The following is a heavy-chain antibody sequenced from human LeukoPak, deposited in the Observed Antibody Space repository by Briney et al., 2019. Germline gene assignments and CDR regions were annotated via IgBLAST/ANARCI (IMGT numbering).Heavy chain of an antibody. D-gene: IGHD4-23*01. CDR2: IIPIFGTA. Sequence: GASVKVSCKASGGTFSSYAISWVRQAPGQGLEWMGGIIPIFGTANYAQKFQGRVTITADESTSTAYMELSSLRSEDTAVYYCARDSSAYGGNLDYWGQGTLVTVSS. CDR1: GGTFSSYA. CDR3: ARDSSAYGGNLDY. J-gene: IGHJ4*02. V-gene: IGHV1-69*01.